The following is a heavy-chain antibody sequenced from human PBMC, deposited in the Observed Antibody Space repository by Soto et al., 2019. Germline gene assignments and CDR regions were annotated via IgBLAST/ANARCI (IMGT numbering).Heavy chain of an antibody. Sequence: QVQLVQSGAEVKKPGSSVKVSCRASGGTFSNYAVSWVRQAPGQGLEWMGGIILPFGTANYAQKFQGRVTITADESRVTTYMEFSSLRFEYTAVYYCARGPDYEAYFDFWGQGTLVTVSS. CDR2: IILPFGTA. D-gene: IGHD4-17*01. V-gene: IGHV1-69*12. CDR3: ARGPDYEAYFDF. J-gene: IGHJ4*02. CDR1: GGTFSNYA.